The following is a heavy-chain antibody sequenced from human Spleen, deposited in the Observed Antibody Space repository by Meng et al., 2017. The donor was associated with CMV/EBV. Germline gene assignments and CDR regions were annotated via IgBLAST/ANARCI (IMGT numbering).Heavy chain of an antibody. CDR2: ITSTSSTI. D-gene: IGHD3-3*01. Sequence: GGSLRLSCAPSGFTSSSYSRNWVRQAPGMGLDWLSYITSTSSTIYYADSVQGRFTISRDNAKNTLYLQMNSLRAEDTAVYYCAKAISDFWCGYGWSYGMDVWGQRTKVTVSS. CDR1: GFTSSSYS. V-gene: IGHV3-48*04. CDR3: AKAISDFWCGYGWSYGMDV. J-gene: IGHJ6*02.